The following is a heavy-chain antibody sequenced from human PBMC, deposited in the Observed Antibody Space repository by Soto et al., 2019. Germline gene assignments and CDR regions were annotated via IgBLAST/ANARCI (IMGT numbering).Heavy chain of an antibody. CDR1: GFTFSSYG. V-gene: IGHV3-30*18. CDR2: ISYDGSNK. J-gene: IGHJ6*02. Sequence: QVQLVESGGGVVQPGRSLRLSCAASGFTFSSYGMHWVRQAPGKGLEWVAVISYDGSNKYYADSVKGRFTISRENSKNTLYLQMNSLRAEDTAVYYCAKWSSSWGMDVWGQGTTVTVSS. CDR3: AKWSSSWGMDV. D-gene: IGHD6-13*01.